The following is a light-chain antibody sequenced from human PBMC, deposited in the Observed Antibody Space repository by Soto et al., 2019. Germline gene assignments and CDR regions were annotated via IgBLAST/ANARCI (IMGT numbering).Light chain of an antibody. J-gene: IGKJ1*01. V-gene: IGKV1-5*01. CDR1: QSISIW. Sequence: DIQMTQSPSTLSGSVGDRVTITCRASQSISIWLAWYQQKPGKAPKLLIYAASTLQSGVPSRFSGSGSGTDFTLTISCLQSEDFATYYCQQYYSYPVTFGQGTKVDIK. CDR2: AAS. CDR3: QQYYSYPVT.